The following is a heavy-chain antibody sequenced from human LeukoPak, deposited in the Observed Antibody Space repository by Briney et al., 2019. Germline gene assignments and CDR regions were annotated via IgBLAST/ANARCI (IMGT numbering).Heavy chain of an antibody. D-gene: IGHD4-17*01. V-gene: IGHV3-30*02. CDR3: ARGPTPYGDYDLDY. CDR2: IRYDGSNK. CDR1: GFTFSSYG. J-gene: IGHJ4*02. Sequence: GGSLRLSCAASGFTFSSYGMHWVRQAPGKGLEWVAFIRYDGSNKYYADSVKGRFTISRDNAKNSLYLQMNSLRAEDTAVYYCARGPTPYGDYDLDYWGQGTLVTVSS.